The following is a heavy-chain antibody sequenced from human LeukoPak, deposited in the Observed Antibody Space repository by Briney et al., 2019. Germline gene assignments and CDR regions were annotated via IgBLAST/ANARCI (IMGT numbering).Heavy chain of an antibody. D-gene: IGHD1-7*01. Sequence: GGSLRLSCAVSRFSFSSQWMTWVRQAPGTGLEWVATINSDGSAKYLVDSVKGRFTISRDNAKNLVYLQMSILRAEDTAVYYCADLGTSDCGQGTLVTVSS. CDR3: ADLGTSD. CDR2: INSDGSAK. V-gene: IGHV3-7*01. J-gene: IGHJ4*02. CDR1: RFSFSSQW.